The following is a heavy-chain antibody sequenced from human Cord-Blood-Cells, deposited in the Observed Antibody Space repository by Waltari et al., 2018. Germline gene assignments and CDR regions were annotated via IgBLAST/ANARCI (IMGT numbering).Heavy chain of an antibody. J-gene: IGHJ3*02. V-gene: IGHV3-7*01. CDR2: IKQDGSEK. D-gene: IGHD5-12*01. CDR3: ARHIVATQGAFDI. Sequence: EVQLVESGGGLVQPGGSLRLSCAASGFTFSSYWMSWVRQAPGKGLEWVANIKQDGSEKYYVDSGKGRFTISRDNAKNSLYLQMNSLRAEDTAVYYCARHIVATQGAFDIWGQGTMVTISS. CDR1: GFTFSSYW.